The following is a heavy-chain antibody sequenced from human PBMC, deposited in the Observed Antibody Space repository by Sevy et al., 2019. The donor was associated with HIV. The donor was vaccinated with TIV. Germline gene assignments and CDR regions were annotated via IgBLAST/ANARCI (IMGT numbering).Heavy chain of an antibody. D-gene: IGHD2-2*01. J-gene: IGHJ6*02. CDR1: GFTFGDFW. Sequence: GGSLRLSCAASGFTFGDFWMTWVRQAPGKGLEWVANLKRDGSEKHYVPSVKGRFTISRDNAKSVLYLQMKSLGAEDTAVYYCARDCNSNTCLWGLDVWGQGTTVTVSS. CDR2: LKRDGSEK. CDR3: ARDCNSNTCLWGLDV. V-gene: IGHV3-7*03.